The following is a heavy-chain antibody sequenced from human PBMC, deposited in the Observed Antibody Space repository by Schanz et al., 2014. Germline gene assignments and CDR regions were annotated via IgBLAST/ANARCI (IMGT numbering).Heavy chain of an antibody. CDR2: MYINSGST. CDR1: GFTVNTNY. Sequence: EVQLVESGGGLIQPGGSLRLSCAVSGFTVNTNYMSWVRQAPGKGLEWISSMYINSGSTQYADSVKGRFIISRDSSKNTLFLQMNSLRAEDTAVYYCARRRWDTLYVGYYFDYWGQGTLVTVSS. V-gene: IGHV3-53*01. J-gene: IGHJ4*02. D-gene: IGHD1-26*01. CDR3: ARRRWDTLYVGYYFDY.